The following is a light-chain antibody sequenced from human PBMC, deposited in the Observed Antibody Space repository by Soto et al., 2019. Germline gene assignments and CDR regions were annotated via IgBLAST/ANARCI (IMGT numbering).Light chain of an antibody. V-gene: IGKV3-15*01. CDR1: QSVSSN. CDR3: QQYNNWPPVYT. Sequence: EIVMTQSPATLSVSPGERATLSCRASQSVSSNLGWYQQKPGQAPRLLIYGASTRATGIAARFSGSGSGTEFTLTIRSLQSEDFAVYYCQQYNNWPPVYTFGQGTKLEIK. CDR2: GAS. J-gene: IGKJ2*01.